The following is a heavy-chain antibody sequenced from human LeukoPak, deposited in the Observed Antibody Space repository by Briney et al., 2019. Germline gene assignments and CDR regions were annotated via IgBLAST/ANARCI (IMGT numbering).Heavy chain of an antibody. V-gene: IGHV3-7*03. CDR1: GFPFSSYW. CDR2: IKQDGSKK. J-gene: IGHJ2*01. Sequence: GGSLRLSCVASGFPFSSYWMTWVRQAPGKGLEWVANIKQDGSKKSYVDSVKGRFTISRDNSKNTLYLQMNSLRAEDTAVYYCAKGSGELPPDWYFDLWGRGTLVTVSS. D-gene: IGHD1-26*01. CDR3: AKGSGELPPDWYFDL.